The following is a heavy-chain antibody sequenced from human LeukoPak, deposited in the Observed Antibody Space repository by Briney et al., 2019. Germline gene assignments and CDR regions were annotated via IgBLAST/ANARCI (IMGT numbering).Heavy chain of an antibody. CDR2: IYHSGST. CDR1: GGSISTYY. Sequence: PSETLSLTCTVSGGSISTYYWSWIRQPPGKGLEWIGYIYHSGSTNYNPSLKSRVTISVDTSKNQFSLKLSSVTAADTAVYYCARAGLGIATKFDPWGQGTLVTVSS. J-gene: IGHJ5*02. CDR3: ARAGLGIATKFDP. V-gene: IGHV4-59*08. D-gene: IGHD6-13*01.